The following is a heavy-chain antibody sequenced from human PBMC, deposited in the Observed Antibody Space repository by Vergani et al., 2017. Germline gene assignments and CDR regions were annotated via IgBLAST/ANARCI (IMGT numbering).Heavy chain of an antibody. CDR1: GFSLSTSGVG. V-gene: IGHV2-5*02. CDR3: AHRIDSSSYYYLYFDR. D-gene: IGHD3-22*01. Sequence: QITLKESGPTLVKPTQTLTLTCTFSGFSLSTSGVGVGWIRQPPGKALEWLSLIYWDDDKRYSPSLKSKHTITKDTSKNQVVLTMTNMDPVDTATYYCAHRIDSSSYYYLYFDRWGRGTLVTVSS. J-gene: IGHJ2*01. CDR2: IYWDDDK.